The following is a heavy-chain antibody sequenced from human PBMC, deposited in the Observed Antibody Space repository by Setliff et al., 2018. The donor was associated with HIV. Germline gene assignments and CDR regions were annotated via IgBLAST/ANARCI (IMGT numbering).Heavy chain of an antibody. Sequence: ASVKVSCKASGYTFSNYVMQWVRQAPGQRLEWMGWINAGNGNTKYSQEFQGRVTITTDTSADTAYMELSSLRFEDTAVYYCARGGWNYGVVNYYYYYMDVWGKGTTVTVSS. CDR1: GYTFSNYV. CDR2: INAGNGNT. V-gene: IGHV1-3*01. D-gene: IGHD1-7*01. CDR3: ARGGWNYGVVNYYYYYMDV. J-gene: IGHJ6*03.